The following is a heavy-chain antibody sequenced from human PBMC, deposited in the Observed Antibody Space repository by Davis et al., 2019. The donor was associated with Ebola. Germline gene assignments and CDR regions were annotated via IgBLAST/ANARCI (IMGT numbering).Heavy chain of an antibody. J-gene: IGHJ4*02. CDR3: ARSGTAVAGNGGFDY. D-gene: IGHD6-19*01. Sequence: SQTLSLICAISGDSVSSNSAAWNWIRQSPSRGLEWLGRTYYRSKWYNDYAVSVKSRITINPDTSKNQFSLQLNSVTPEDTAVYYCARSGTAVAGNGGFDYWGQGTLVTVSS. CDR2: TYYRSKWYN. CDR1: GDSVSSNSAA. V-gene: IGHV6-1*01.